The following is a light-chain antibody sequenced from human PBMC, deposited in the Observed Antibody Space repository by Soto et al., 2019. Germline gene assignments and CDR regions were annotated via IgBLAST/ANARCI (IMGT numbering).Light chain of an antibody. V-gene: IGKV3-15*01. Sequence: EIGLTQSPGTLSLSQGERATLSCRASQSVSSSYLAWYQQKAGQAPRLLIYGASTRATGIPARFSGSGSGTEFTLTISSLQSEDFALYYCQQYNDWPLTFGQGTKVDIK. J-gene: IGKJ1*01. CDR1: QSVSSSY. CDR3: QQYNDWPLT. CDR2: GAS.